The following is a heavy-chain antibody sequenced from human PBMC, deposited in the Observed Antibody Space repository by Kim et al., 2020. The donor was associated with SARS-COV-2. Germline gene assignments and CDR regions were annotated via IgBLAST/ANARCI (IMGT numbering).Heavy chain of an antibody. D-gene: IGHD2-8*01. V-gene: IGHV1-2*06. Sequence: ASVKVSCKASGYTFAVYYMHWVRQAPGQGLEWMGRINPNNGDTNYEQNFQGRVTMTSDTSISTAYMELTSLRPDDTAVYYCARKKDCTNGACYHYYAMDVWGQGTTVGVSS. CDR1: GYTFAVYY. J-gene: IGHJ6*02. CDR2: INPNNGDT. CDR3: ARKKDCTNGACYHYYAMDV.